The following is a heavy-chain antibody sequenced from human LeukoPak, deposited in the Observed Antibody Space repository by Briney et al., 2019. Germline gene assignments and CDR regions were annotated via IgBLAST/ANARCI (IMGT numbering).Heavy chain of an antibody. D-gene: IGHD4-17*01. CDR3: ARGGHDYGDSGHFDY. CDR2: IYYSGST. J-gene: IGHJ4*02. Sequence: PSQTLSLTCTVSRGSISSGDYYWSWIRQPPGKGLEWIGYIYYSGSTYYNPSLKSRVTISIDTSKNQFSLKLSSVTAADTAVYYCARGGHDYGDSGHFDYWGQGTLVTVSS. V-gene: IGHV4-30-4*01. CDR1: RGSISSGDYY.